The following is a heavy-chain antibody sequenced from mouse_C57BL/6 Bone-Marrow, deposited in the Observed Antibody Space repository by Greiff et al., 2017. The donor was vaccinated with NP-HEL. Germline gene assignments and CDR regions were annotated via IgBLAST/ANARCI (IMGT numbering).Heavy chain of an antibody. V-gene: IGHV1-64*01. D-gene: IGHD3-2*02. J-gene: IGHJ2*01. CDR1: GYTFTSYW. CDR3: ARRQLRPFDY. Sequence: QVQLKQPGAELVKPGASVKLSCKASGYTFTSYWMHWVKQRPGQGLEWIGMIHPNSGSTNYNEKFKSKATLTVDKSSSTAYMQLSSLTSEDSAVYYCARRQLRPFDYWGQGTTLTVSS. CDR2: IHPNSGST.